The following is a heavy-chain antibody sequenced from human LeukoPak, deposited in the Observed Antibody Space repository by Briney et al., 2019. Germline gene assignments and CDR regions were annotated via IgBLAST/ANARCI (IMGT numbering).Heavy chain of an antibody. D-gene: IGHD3-10*01. CDR1: GGSLNSGRDS. CDR2: VSSTGST. CDR3: ARRVMVRGVIMTPYYYYYMDV. V-gene: IGHV4-61*02. J-gene: IGHJ6*03. Sequence: SETLSLTCTVSGGSLNSGRDSWSWVRQSAGKGLEWIGRVSSTGSTNYNAALKSRVAISVDTSKNQFSLKLSSVTAADTAVYYCARRVMVRGVIMTPYYYYYMDVWGKGTTVTVSS.